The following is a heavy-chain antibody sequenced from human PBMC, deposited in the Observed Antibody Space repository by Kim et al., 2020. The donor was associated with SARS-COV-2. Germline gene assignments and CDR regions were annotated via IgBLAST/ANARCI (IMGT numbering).Heavy chain of an antibody. CDR3: ASSGNPSPARG. D-gene: IGHD1-26*01. J-gene: IGHJ4*02. Sequence: GGSLRLSCAASGFTFSSYAMSWVRQAPGKGLEWVSAISGSGGSTYYADSVKGRFTISRDNSKNTLYLQMNSLRAEDTAVYYCASSGNPSPARGWGQGTLVTVSP. CDR2: ISGSGGST. V-gene: IGHV3-23*01. CDR1: GFTFSSYA.